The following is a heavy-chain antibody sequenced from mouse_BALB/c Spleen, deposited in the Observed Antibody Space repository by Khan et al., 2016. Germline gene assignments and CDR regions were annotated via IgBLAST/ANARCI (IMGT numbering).Heavy chain of an antibody. J-gene: IGHJ1*01. D-gene: IGHD2-2*01. V-gene: IGHV9-1*02. CDR3: ARGAMVTTGWYFDV. Sequence: QFQLVQSGPELKKPGETVKISCKASAYTFTNSGMNWVKQAPGKGLKWVGWINTYTGEPTYANDFKGRFAFSLETSASTAYLQINNLKNEDMTTYFCARGAMVTTGWYFDVWGAGTTVTVSS. CDR1: AYTFTNSG. CDR2: INTYTGEP.